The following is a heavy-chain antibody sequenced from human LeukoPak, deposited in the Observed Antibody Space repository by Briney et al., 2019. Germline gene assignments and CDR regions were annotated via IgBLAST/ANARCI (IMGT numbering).Heavy chain of an antibody. V-gene: IGHV1-2*02. CDR3: ARDYVGVVAPTRYYYGMDV. CDR1: GYTFTGYY. CDR2: ISPNSGGT. Sequence: ASVKVSCKASGYTFTGYYMPWVRPAPGQGLEWMGWISPNSGGTNYAQKFQGRVTMTRDTSISTAYMELSRLRSDDTAVYYCARDYVGVVAPTRYYYGMDVWGQGTRVTVSS. J-gene: IGHJ6*02. D-gene: IGHD2-15*01.